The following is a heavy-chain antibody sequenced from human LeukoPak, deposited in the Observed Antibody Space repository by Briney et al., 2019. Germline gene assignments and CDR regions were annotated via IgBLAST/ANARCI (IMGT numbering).Heavy chain of an antibody. CDR3: ARGRVGATIRPKRERYYFDY. D-gene: IGHD1-26*01. V-gene: IGHV4-59*11. Sequence: PSETLSLTCTVSGGSISSHYWSWIRQPPGKGLEWIGYIYYSGSTNYNPSLKSRVTISVDTSKNQFSLKLSSVTAADTAVYYCARGRVGATIRPKRERYYFDYWGQGTLVTVSS. CDR1: GGSISSHY. CDR2: IYYSGST. J-gene: IGHJ4*02.